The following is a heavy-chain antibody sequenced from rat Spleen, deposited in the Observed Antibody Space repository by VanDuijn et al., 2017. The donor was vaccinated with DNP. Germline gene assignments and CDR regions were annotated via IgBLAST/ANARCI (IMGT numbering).Heavy chain of an antibody. CDR1: GFSLTNYH. Sequence: QVQLKESGPGLVQPSQTLSLTCTVSGFSLTNYHVNWVRQPPGKGLEWMGVVWSGGTTAYNSLLKSRLSISRDISKSQVFLTMNSLQTEDTATYYCATDMATGPLPYWGQGTLVTVSS. J-gene: IGHJ3*01. D-gene: IGHD1-11*01. CDR3: ATDMATGPLPY. V-gene: IGHV2-43*01. CDR2: VWSGGTT.